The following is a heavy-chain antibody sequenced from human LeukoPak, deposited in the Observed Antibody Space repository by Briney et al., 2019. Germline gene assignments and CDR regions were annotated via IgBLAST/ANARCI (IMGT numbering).Heavy chain of an antibody. CDR1: GGSISSGGYY. CDR3: ARAEVYDDYVFDY. CDR2: IYYSGST. D-gene: IGHD3-16*01. J-gene: IGHJ4*02. Sequence: SETLSLTCTVSGGSISSGGYYWSWIRQHPGKGLEWIGYIYYSGSTYYNPFLRSRVTISVDTSKNQFTLKLSSVTAADTAVYYCARAEVYDDYVFDYWGQGTLVTVSS. V-gene: IGHV4-31*03.